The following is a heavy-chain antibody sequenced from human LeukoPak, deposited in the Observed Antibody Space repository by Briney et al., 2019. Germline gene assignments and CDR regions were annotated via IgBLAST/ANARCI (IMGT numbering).Heavy chain of an antibody. J-gene: IGHJ4*02. V-gene: IGHV4-31*03. Sequence: PSQTLSLTCTVSGDSISSGDYYWSWARQHPXXXXXXXXYINYSGTTYYTPSLTSRVTISVDTSKNQFSLKLSSVTAADTAVYYCARTYCRGGTCYSWDYWGQGTLVTVSS. D-gene: IGHD2-15*01. CDR2: INYSGTT. CDR1: GDSISSGDYY. CDR3: ARTYCRGGTCYSWDY.